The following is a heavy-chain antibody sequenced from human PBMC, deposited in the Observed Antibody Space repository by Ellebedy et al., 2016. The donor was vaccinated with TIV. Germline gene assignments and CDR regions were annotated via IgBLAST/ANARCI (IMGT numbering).Heavy chain of an antibody. V-gene: IGHV4-39*07. CDR2: IYYSGST. D-gene: IGHD2-8*01. J-gene: IGHJ5*02. CDR1: CGSISSRSYY. Sequence: MPSETLSLTCTVSCGSISSRSYYWGWIRQPPGKGLVWIGSIYYSGSTYYNPSLKRRVTISVDTSKNQFSLELSSVTAADTAVYYCARFLMVYPSNWFDPWGQGILVTVSS. CDR3: ARFLMVYPSNWFDP.